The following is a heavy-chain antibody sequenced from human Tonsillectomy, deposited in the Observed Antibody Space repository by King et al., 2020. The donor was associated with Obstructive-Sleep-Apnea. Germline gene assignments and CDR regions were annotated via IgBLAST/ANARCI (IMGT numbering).Heavy chain of an antibody. CDR3: ARPDHYDSSGYYYDQYGMDV. D-gene: IGHD3-22*01. Sequence: QLVQSGAEVKKPGASVKVSCKASGYIVKSYGISWVRQAPGQGLEWMGWISVYFGNTNYAQKFQGRVTMTTDTFTNTAYMELRSLRSDDTAVYYCARPDHYDSSGYYYDQYGMDVWCQGTTVTVSS. V-gene: IGHV1-18*01. CDR1: GYIVKSYG. J-gene: IGHJ6*02. CDR2: ISVYFGNT.